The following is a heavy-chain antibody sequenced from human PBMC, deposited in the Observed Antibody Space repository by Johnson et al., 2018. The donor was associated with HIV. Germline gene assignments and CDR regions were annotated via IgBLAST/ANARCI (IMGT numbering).Heavy chain of an antibody. J-gene: IGHJ3*02. V-gene: IGHV3-7*01. CDR1: GFTFSNHH. Sequence: VQLVESGGGLVQPGGSLRLSCAASGFTFSNHHMTWVRQAPGKGLEWVANINRDGSDKYYVDSVKGRFTISRDNAQDSLYLQMNSLRVDDTAVYYCARPRVSSGRHGAFDIWGQGTMVTVSS. CDR3: ARPRVSSGRHGAFDI. D-gene: IGHD3-22*01. CDR2: INRDGSDK.